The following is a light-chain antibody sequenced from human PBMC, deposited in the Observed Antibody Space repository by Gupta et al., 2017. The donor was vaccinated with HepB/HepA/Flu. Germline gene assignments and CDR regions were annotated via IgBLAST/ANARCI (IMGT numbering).Light chain of an antibody. J-gene: IGKJ3*01. CDR2: GTS. V-gene: IGKV3-20*01. CDR1: QSVSSTY. CDR3: QQYASLPPT. Sequence: IVLTQFPGTLSLSPGERATLSCRASQSVSSTYVAWYQRKPGQAHRLLIYGTSPRATGVADRFSGSGSGTDFTLTLSRLDPEDFAVYYCQQYASLPPTFGPGTKVEIE.